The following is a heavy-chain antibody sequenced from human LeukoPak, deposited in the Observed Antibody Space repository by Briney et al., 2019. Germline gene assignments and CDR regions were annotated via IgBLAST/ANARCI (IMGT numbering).Heavy chain of an antibody. CDR2: INHSGST. CDR3: ARVPRSYYYYYYMDV. Sequence: SGTLSLTCAVYGGSFSGYYWSWIRQPPGKGLEWIGEINHSGSTNYNPSLKSRVTISADTSKNQFSLKLSSVTAADTAVYYCARVPRSYYYYYYMDVWGKGTTVTVSS. CDR1: GGSFSGYY. J-gene: IGHJ6*03. V-gene: IGHV4-34*01.